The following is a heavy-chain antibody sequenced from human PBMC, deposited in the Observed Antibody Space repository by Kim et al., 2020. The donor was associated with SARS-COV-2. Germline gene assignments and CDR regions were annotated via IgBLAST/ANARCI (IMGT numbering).Heavy chain of an antibody. CDR3: AEERAYGFHRGGYRGY. Sequence: GGSLRLSCAASGFTFSSYAMSWVRQAPGKGLEWVSAISGSGGSTYYADSVKGRFTISRDNSKNTLYLQMNSLRAEDTAVYYCAEERAYGFHRGGYRGYWGQGTLVTVSS. V-gene: IGHV3-23*01. J-gene: IGHJ4*02. CDR1: GFTFSSYA. D-gene: IGHD5-12*01. CDR2: ISGSGGST.